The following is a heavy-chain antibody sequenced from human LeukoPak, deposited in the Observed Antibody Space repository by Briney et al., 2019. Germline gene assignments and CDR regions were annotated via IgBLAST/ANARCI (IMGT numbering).Heavy chain of an antibody. Sequence: SETLSLTCTVSGGSVSSNSYYWSWIRQPPGKGPEWIGCIYNSGSANYNPSLKSRVTISVDTSKNQFSLKLSSVTAADTAMYYCAREIGYCTTSRCSSGYHGMDVWGEGTTVTVS. CDR1: GGSVSSNSYY. J-gene: IGHJ6*02. V-gene: IGHV4-61*01. D-gene: IGHD2-2*01. CDR3: AREIGYCTTSRCSSGYHGMDV. CDR2: IYNSGSA.